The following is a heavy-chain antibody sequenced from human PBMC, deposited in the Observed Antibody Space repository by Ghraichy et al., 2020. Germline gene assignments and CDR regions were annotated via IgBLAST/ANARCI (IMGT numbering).Heavy chain of an antibody. Sequence: ASVKVSCKASGYRFSDYAITWVRQAPGQGLEWMGWINAGGGVTNSPQRFQGRVTMTTVSSTTTAYMEVRGLKFDDTAVYYCARGHNWNYEGFDFWGQGTLVSVSS. CDR3: ARGHNWNYEGFDF. J-gene: IGHJ4*02. CDR2: INAGGGVT. V-gene: IGHV1-18*01. CDR1: GYRFSDYA. D-gene: IGHD1-7*01.